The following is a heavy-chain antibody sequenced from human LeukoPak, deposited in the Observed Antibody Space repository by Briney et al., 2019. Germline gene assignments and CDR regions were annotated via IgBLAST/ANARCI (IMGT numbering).Heavy chain of an antibody. V-gene: IGHV3-23*01. D-gene: IGHD4/OR15-4a*01. CDR2: VSGSSGST. Sequence: GGSLRLSCAASGFTFSTYAMSWVRQAPGKGLEWVSGVSGSSGSTYSADSVKGRFTISRDNSKSTLFLQMNSLRAEDTAVYYCARRAGAYSHPYDYWGQGTLVTVSS. CDR3: ARRAGAYSHPYDY. CDR1: GFTFSTYA. J-gene: IGHJ4*02.